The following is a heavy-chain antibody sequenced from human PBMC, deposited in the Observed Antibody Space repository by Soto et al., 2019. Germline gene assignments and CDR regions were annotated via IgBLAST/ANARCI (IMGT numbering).Heavy chain of an antibody. Sequence: PSETLSLTCTVSGGSVSSGGYYWTWIRQHPGKGLEWSGYIHYSGSTYYNPSLKSRVTISVDTSKNQFSLKLSSVTAADTAVYYCASEGSGIDWIDTWGQGTLVTASS. CDR1: GGSVSSGGYY. V-gene: IGHV4-31*03. CDR2: IHYSGST. CDR3: ASEGSGIDWIDT. J-gene: IGHJ5*02. D-gene: IGHD3-10*01.